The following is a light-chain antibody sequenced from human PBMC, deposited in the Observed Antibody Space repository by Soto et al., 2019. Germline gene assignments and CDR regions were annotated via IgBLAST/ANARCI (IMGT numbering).Light chain of an antibody. CDR1: QSVSSN. Sequence: EIVMTQSPATLSVSPGERATLSCRASQSVSSNLAWYQQKPVQAPRLLIYGASTRATGIPARFSGSGSGPEFTITISSLQSEDFAVYYCQQYNNWDTFGQGTKLEIK. J-gene: IGKJ2*01. V-gene: IGKV3-15*01. CDR2: GAS. CDR3: QQYNNWDT.